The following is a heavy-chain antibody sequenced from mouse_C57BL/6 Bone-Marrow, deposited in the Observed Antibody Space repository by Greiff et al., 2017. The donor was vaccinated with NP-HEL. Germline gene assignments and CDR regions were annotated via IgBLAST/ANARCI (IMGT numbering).Heavy chain of an antibody. J-gene: IGHJ2*01. CDR2: INPSTGGT. CDR1: GYSFTGYY. CDR3: ARLGFITTSRGYFDY. Sequence: EVQLQQSGPELVKPGASVKISCKASGYSFTGYYMNWVKQSPEKSLEWIGEINPSTGGTTYNQKFKAKATLTVDKSSSTAYMQLKSLTSEDSAVYYCARLGFITTSRGYFDYWGQGTTLTVSS. D-gene: IGHD1-1*01. V-gene: IGHV1-42*01.